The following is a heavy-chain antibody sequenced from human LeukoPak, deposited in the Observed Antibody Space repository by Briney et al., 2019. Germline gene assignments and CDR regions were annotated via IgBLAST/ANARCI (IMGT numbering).Heavy chain of an antibody. CDR2: TKNKANSYTI. CDR3: SRWTAGAQRD. Sequence: PGGSLRLSCAASGFTFSDHYMDWVRQAPGKGLEGVGRTKNKANSYTIEYAASVKGRFTISRDDSENSLYLQMNSLKTEDTAVYYCSRWTAGAQRDWGQGTLVTVSS. V-gene: IGHV3-72*01. D-gene: IGHD1-26*01. J-gene: IGHJ4*02. CDR1: GFTFSDHY.